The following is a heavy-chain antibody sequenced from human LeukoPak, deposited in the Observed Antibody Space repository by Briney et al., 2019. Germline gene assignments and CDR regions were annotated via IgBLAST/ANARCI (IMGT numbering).Heavy chain of an antibody. CDR3: ARHDSSGYEYFDY. V-gene: IGHV3-23*01. CDR1: GFTFSSCA. Sequence: GGSLRLSCAASGFTFSSCAISWVRQAPGKGLEWVSAISGSGAGTYYADSVKGRFTISRDSSKNTLFLQMNSLRAEDTAVYYCARHDSSGYEYFDYWGQGTLVTVSS. D-gene: IGHD3-22*01. J-gene: IGHJ4*02. CDR2: ISGSGAGT.